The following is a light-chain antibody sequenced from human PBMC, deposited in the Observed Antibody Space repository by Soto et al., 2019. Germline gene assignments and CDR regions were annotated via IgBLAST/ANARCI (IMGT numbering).Light chain of an antibody. CDR1: QGVTTAY. CDR3: QQYCGSPLFT. J-gene: IGKJ3*01. CDR2: GAS. V-gene: IGKV3-20*01. Sequence: EIVLTQSPGTLSLSPGERATLSCRASQGVTTAYLAWYQHKPGQAPRLLIYGASNRATGIPDRFSGSGSGTDFTLTIIRLEPEDFAVYSCQQYCGSPLFTFGPGTRVDFK.